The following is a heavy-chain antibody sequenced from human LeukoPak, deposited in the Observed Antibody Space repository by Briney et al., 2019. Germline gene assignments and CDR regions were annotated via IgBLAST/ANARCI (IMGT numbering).Heavy chain of an antibody. Sequence: GGSLRLSCAVSGFTVSSNYMSWVRQAPGKGLEWVSVIYGGVSTSYADSVKGRFTISRDNSKNTLYLQMNSLRAEDTAVYYCAKDRSGSDRQAKGYWGQGTLVTVSS. J-gene: IGHJ4*02. D-gene: IGHD1-26*01. CDR1: GFTVSSNY. V-gene: IGHV3-53*01. CDR2: IYGGVST. CDR3: AKDRSGSDRQAKGY.